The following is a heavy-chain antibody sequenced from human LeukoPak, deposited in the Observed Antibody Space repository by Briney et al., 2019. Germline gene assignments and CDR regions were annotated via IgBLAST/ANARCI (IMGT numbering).Heavy chain of an antibody. V-gene: IGHV3-48*01. CDR1: GITFSSYS. J-gene: IGHJ5*02. D-gene: IGHD6-19*01. CDR3: ARAIAVAGRVSWFDP. CDR2: ISSSGSTK. Sequence: GGSLRLSCGASGITFSSYSMNWVRQAPGKGLEWVSYISSSGSTKYYADSVKGRFTISRDNARNSLYLQMNSLRAEDTAVYYCARAIAVAGRVSWFDPWGQGTLVTVSS.